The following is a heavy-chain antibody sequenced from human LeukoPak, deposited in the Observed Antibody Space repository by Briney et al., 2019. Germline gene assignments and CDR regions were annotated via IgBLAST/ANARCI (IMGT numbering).Heavy chain of an antibody. CDR2: IYTSGST. Sequence: SETLSLTCTVSGNSISSGDNYWSWIRQPAGKGLEWIGRIYTSGSTNYNPSLKSRVTISGDTSKNQFSLRLSSVTAADTAVYYCARASYSYDINGWVPFDYWGQGTLATVSS. V-gene: IGHV4-61*02. D-gene: IGHD3-22*01. CDR3: ARASYSYDINGWVPFDY. CDR1: GNSISSGDNY. J-gene: IGHJ4*02.